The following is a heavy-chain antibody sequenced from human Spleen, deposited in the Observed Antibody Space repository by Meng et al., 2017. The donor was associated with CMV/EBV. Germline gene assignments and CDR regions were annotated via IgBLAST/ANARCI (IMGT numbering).Heavy chain of an antibody. CDR1: FSGSY. CDR2: INHSGST. CDR3: ARGPRGYCSSTSCNRTYYFDY. V-gene: IGHV4-34*01. J-gene: IGHJ4*02. Sequence: FSGSYWSWIRQPPGKGLEWIGEINHSGSTNYNPSLKSRLTISVDTSKNQFSLKLSSVIAADTAVYFCARGPRGYCSSTSCNRTYYFDYWGQGTLVTVSS. D-gene: IGHD2-2*02.